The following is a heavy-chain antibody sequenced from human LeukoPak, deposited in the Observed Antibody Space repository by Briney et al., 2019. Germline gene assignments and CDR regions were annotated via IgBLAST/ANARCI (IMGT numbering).Heavy chain of an antibody. J-gene: IGHJ4*02. CDR1: GFTFSSYS. V-gene: IGHV3-23*01. CDR3: AKSGQQLLHFDH. Sequence: GGSLRLSCAASGFTFSSYSMNWVRQSPGQGLEWVSSITAGGGSKFYADTLKGRFTISRDDSKNALYLQMNSLRAEDTAVYYCAKSGQQLLHFDHWGQGSLVTVPS. CDR2: ITAGGGSK. D-gene: IGHD6-13*01.